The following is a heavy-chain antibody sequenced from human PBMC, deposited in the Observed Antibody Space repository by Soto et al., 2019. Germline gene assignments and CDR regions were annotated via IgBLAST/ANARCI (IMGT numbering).Heavy chain of an antibody. CDR2: ISSSSSYI. V-gene: IGHV3-21*01. J-gene: IGHJ4*02. Sequence: EVQLVESGGGLVKPGGSLRLSCAASGFTFSSYSMNWVRQAPGKGLEWVSSISSSSSYIYYADSVKRRFTISRDNAKNPLYLQMNSLRAEDTAVYYCARVAQSYSSGWCRGVGLGDYLGQGTLVAVSS. CDR1: GFTFSSYS. D-gene: IGHD6-19*01. CDR3: ARVAQSYSSGWCRGVGLGDY.